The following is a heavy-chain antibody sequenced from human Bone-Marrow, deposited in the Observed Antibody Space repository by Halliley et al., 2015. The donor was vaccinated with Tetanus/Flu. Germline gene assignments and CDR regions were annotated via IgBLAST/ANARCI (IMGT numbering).Heavy chain of an antibody. CDR2: IHPRVGGP. J-gene: IGHJ4*02. Sequence: MGWIHPRVGGPNFAHKFQGWVPMTRDTSIGTAYLEVTSLKSNDTAVYYCARRPLMNGSGAYFDYWGQGTLVTVSS. D-gene: IGHD3-10*01. V-gene: IGHV1-2*04. CDR3: ARRPLMNGSGAYFDY.